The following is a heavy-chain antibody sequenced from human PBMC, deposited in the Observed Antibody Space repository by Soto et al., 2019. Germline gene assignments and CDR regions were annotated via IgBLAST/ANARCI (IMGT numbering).Heavy chain of an antibody. CDR2: MNPNSGNT. V-gene: IGHV1-8*01. CDR1: GYTFTSYD. D-gene: IGHD3-3*01. Sequence: ASVKVSCKASGYTFTSYDINWVRQATGQGLEWMGWMNPNSGNTGYAQKFRGRVTMTRNTSISTAYMELSSLRSEDTAVYYCARGRGGYYNFVYYYYGMDVWGQGTTVTVSS. CDR3: ARGRGGYYNFVYYYYGMDV. J-gene: IGHJ6*02.